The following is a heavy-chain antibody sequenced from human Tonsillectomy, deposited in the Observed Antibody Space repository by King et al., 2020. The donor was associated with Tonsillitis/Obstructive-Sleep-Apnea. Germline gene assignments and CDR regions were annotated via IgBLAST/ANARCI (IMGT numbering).Heavy chain of an antibody. J-gene: IGHJ4*02. CDR2: INHSGST. Sequence: VQLQQWGAGLLKPSETLSLTCAVYGGSFSGYYWSWIRQPPGKGLEWIGEINHSGSTNYNPSLKSRVTISVDTSKNQFSLKLSSVTAADTAVYYCAVHIDIVVVVAATRFDYWGQGTLVTVSS. V-gene: IGHV4-34*01. CDR3: AVHIDIVVVVAATRFDY. D-gene: IGHD2-15*01. CDR1: GGSFSGYY.